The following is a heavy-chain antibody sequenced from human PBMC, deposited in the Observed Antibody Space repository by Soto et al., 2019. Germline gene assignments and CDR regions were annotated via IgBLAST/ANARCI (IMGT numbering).Heavy chain of an antibody. CDR3: ARWGIAAGDY. V-gene: IGHV3-33*01. Sequence: QVQLVESGGGVVQPGRSLRLSCAASGFTFSSYGMHWVRQAPGKGLEWVAVIWYAGSNKYYADSVKGRFTISRDDSKNKRYLQINSVRAEDTAVYFCARWGIAAGDYWGQGTLVTVSS. CDR1: GFTFSSYG. D-gene: IGHD6-13*01. CDR2: IWYAGSNK. J-gene: IGHJ4*02.